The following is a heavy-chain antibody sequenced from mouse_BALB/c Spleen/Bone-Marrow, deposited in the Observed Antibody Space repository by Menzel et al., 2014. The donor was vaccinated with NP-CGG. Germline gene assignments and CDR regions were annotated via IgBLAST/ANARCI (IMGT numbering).Heavy chain of an antibody. V-gene: IGHV1-54*01. J-gene: IGHJ2*01. CDR3: ARYDGYFDY. CDR1: GYAFTDYL. Sequence: VQLQQSGAELVRPGTSVKVSCKTSGYAFTDYLMEWLKRRPGQGLEWIGVINPGSGSTNYNEKFKDKATLTADESSSTAYIQLSSLTSDDSAVYFCARYDGYFDYWGQGTTLTVSS. D-gene: IGHD2-3*01. CDR2: INPGSGST.